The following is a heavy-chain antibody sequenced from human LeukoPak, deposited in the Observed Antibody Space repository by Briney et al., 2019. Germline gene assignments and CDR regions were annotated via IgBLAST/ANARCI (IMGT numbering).Heavy chain of an antibody. V-gene: IGHV4-59*01. Sequence: SETLSLTCTVSGGSISSYYRSWIRQPPGKGLEWIGYIYYSGSTNYNPSLKSRVTISVDTSKNQFSLKLSSVTAADTAVYYCAREVWQLWPARYFDYWGQGTWSPSPQ. CDR3: AREVWQLWPARYFDY. CDR1: GGSISSYY. CDR2: IYYSGST. J-gene: IGHJ4*02. D-gene: IGHD5-18*01.